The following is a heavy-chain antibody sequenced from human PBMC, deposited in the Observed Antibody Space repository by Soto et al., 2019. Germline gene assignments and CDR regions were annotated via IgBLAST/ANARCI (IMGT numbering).Heavy chain of an antibody. Sequence: LSLTCAVDGGSLRGYSWTWIRQPPGKGLEWIGEINYSGNTNYSPSLKSRVTISIDTAKNEFSLRLNSVTAADTAVYYCARGNDYDLWGRGTLVTVSS. CDR2: INYSGNT. CDR3: ARGNDYDL. J-gene: IGHJ2*01. V-gene: IGHV4-34*01. CDR1: GGSLRGYS.